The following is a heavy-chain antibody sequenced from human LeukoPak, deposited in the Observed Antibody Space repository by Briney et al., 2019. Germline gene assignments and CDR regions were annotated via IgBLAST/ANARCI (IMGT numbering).Heavy chain of an antibody. CDR1: GGSISSSSYY. V-gene: IGHV4-39*07. Sequence: SETLSLTCTVSGGSISSSSYYWGWIRQPPGKGLEWIGSIYYSGSTYYNPSLKSRVTISVDTSKNQFSLKLSSVTAADTAVYYCARRPSGRYFRDWGQGTLVTVSS. CDR2: IYYSGST. J-gene: IGHJ4*02. CDR3: ARRPSGRYFRD. D-gene: IGHD3-9*01.